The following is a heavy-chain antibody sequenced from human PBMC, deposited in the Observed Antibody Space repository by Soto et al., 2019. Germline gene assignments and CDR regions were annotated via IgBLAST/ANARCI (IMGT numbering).Heavy chain of an antibody. Sequence: EVQLLESGGDLVQPGGSVRLSCAASGFTLSNYVMTWVRQAPGKGLEWVSSISHSGGSTYYADSVKARFTISRDISKNMLYLQMNSLRAEDTALYYCAKSLFGGPDIWGQGTMVTVSS. D-gene: IGHD2-15*01. CDR2: ISHSGGST. CDR3: AKSLFGGPDI. CDR1: GFTLSNYV. V-gene: IGHV3-23*01. J-gene: IGHJ3*02.